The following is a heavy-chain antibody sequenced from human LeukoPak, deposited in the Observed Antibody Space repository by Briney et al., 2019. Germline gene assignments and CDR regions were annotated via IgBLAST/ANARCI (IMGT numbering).Heavy chain of an antibody. V-gene: IGHV3-74*01. CDR3: ARRAGAYSHPYDY. J-gene: IGHJ4*02. CDR1: GFTVSRYW. D-gene: IGHD4/OR15-4a*01. CDR2: INSDGSST. Sequence: GGSLRLSCAASGFTVSRYWMHWVRQAPGKGLVWVSRINSDGSSTTYADSVKGRFTISRDNAKNTLYLQMNSLRAEDTAVYYCARRAGAYSHPYDYWGQGTLVTVSS.